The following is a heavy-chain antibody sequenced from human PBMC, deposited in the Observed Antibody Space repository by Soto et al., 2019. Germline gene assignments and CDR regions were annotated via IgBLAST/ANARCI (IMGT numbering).Heavy chain of an antibody. D-gene: IGHD6-13*01. CDR1: GYTFTSYD. CDR3: ARAGSSRGVYYYYGMDV. J-gene: IGHJ6*02. V-gene: IGHV1-8*01. CDR2: MNPNSGNT. Sequence: QVQLVQSGAEVKKPGASVKVSCKASGYTFTSYDINWVRQATGQGLEWMGWMNPNSGNTGYAQKFQGRVTMTRNTSISTAYMELSSLRSEDTAVYYCARAGSSRGVYYYYGMDVWGQGTTVTVSS.